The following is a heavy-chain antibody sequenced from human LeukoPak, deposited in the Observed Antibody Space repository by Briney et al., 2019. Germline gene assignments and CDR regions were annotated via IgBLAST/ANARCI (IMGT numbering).Heavy chain of an antibody. V-gene: IGHV3-23*01. D-gene: IGHD6-13*01. CDR1: GFTFSSYA. J-gene: IGHJ4*02. Sequence: GGSLRLSCAPSGFTFSSYAMSWVRQAPGKGLQWVSAISGSGGSTYYADSVKGRFTISRDNSKNTLYLQMNSLRAEDTAVYYCAKDRVAAAGNTDYWGQGTLVTVSS. CDR3: AKDRVAAAGNTDY. CDR2: ISGSGGST.